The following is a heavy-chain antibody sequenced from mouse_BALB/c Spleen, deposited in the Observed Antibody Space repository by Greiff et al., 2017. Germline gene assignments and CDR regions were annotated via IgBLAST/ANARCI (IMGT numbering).Heavy chain of an antibody. V-gene: IGHV14-3*02. Sequence: VQLQQSGAELVKPGASVKLSCTASGFNIKDTYMHWVKQRPEQGLEWIGRIDPANGNTKYDPKFQGKATITADTSSNTAYLQLSSLTSEDTAVYYCANWYYLDYWGQGTTLTVSS. D-gene: IGHD4-1*01. CDR1: GFNIKDTY. CDR2: IDPANGNT. CDR3: ANWYYLDY. J-gene: IGHJ2*01.